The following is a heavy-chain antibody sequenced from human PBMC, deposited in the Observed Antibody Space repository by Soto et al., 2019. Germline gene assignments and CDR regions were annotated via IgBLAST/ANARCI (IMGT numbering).Heavy chain of an antibody. J-gene: IGHJ6*02. CDR2: ISYDGSNK. Sequence: QVQVVESGGGVVQPGRSLRLSCAASGFTFSSYAMHWVRQAPGKGLEWVALISYDGSNKYYADSVKGRFAISRDNSKNTLYLQMNSLRAEDAALYYWARMGLLHGMDVWGQGTTVTVSS. V-gene: IGHV3-30*09. CDR1: GFTFSSYA. D-gene: IGHD2-15*01. CDR3: ARMGLLHGMDV.